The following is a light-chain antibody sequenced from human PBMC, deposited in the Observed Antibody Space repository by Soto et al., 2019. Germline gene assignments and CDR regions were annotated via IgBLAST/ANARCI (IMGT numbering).Light chain of an antibody. Sequence: EIVLTQSPATLSLSPGERATLSYRASQSVSSYLAWYQQKPGQAPRLLIYDASNRATGIPPSFSGSRSGTDFPLTISSLEPEDFAVYYCQQRRNWPPVTFGGGTKVEIK. V-gene: IGKV3-11*01. J-gene: IGKJ4*01. CDR3: QQRRNWPPVT. CDR1: QSVSSY. CDR2: DAS.